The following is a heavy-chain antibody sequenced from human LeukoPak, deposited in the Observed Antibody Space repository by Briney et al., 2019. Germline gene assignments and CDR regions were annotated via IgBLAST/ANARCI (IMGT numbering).Heavy chain of an antibody. CDR1: GFTFSSYA. J-gene: IGHJ4*02. CDR3: SSSVFYSSGWYGGY. D-gene: IGHD6-19*01. V-gene: IGHV3-23*01. CDR2: ISGSGGST. Sequence: GGSLRLSCAASGFTFSSYAMSWVRQAPGKGLEWVSAISGSGGSTYYADSVKGRFTISRDNSKNTLYLHMNSLRAEDTAIYYCSSSVFYSSGWYGGYWGQGTLVTVSS.